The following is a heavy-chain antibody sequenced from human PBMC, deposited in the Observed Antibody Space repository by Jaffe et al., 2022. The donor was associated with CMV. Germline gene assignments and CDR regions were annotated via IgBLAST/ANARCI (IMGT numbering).Heavy chain of an antibody. CDR3: AKGVEQSY. Sequence: QVQLVESGGGVVQPGRSLRLSCAASGFTFSSYGMHWVRQAPGKGLEWVAVISYDGSNKYYADSVKGRFTISRDNSKNTLYLQMNSLRAEDTAVYYCAKGVEQSYGGQGTLVTVSS. D-gene: IGHD6-19*01. CDR1: GFTFSSYG. V-gene: IGHV3-30*18. J-gene: IGHJ4*02. CDR2: ISYDGSNK.